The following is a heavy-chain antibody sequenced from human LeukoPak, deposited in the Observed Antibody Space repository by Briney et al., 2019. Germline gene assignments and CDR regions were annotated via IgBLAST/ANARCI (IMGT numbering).Heavy chain of an antibody. D-gene: IGHD2-2*01. CDR3: ARDLDIVVVPAVYYYYYGMDV. CDR1: GGTFSSYA. V-gene: IGHV1-69*13. J-gene: IGHJ6*02. Sequence: ASVKVSCKASGGTFSSYAISWVRQAPGQGLEWMGGIIPIFGTANYAQKFQGRVTITADESTSTAYMELSSLRSEDTAVYYCARDLDIVVVPAVYYYYYGMDVWGQGTTVTVSS. CDR2: IIPIFGTA.